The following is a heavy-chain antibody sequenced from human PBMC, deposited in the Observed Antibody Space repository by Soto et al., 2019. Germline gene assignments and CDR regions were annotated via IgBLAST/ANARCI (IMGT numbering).Heavy chain of an antibody. J-gene: IGHJ4*02. V-gene: IGHV6-1*01. CDR2: TYYRSKWYS. CDR3: ARGSYYSGWV. D-gene: IGHD6-19*01. Sequence: PSQTLSLTCVISVDSVSSTSTAWSWIRQSPSRGLEWLGRTYYRSKWYSDYAVSVKSRITINPDTSKNQFSLQLNSVTPEDTAVYYCARGSYYSGWVWGQGTLVTVSS. CDR1: VDSVSSTSTA.